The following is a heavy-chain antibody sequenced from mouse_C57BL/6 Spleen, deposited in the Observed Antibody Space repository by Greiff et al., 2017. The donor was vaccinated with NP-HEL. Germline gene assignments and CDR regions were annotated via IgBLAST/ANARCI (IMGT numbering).Heavy chain of an antibody. D-gene: IGHD1-1*01. Sequence: QVQLQQPGAELVKPGASVKMSCKASGYTFTSYWITWVKQRPGQGLEWIGDIYPGSGSTNYNEKFKSNATLTVDTSSSTAYMQLSSLTSEDSAVYDGARGVVATKGWYFDVWGTGTTVTVSS. CDR3: ARGVVATKGWYFDV. V-gene: IGHV1-55*01. CDR1: GYTFTSYW. J-gene: IGHJ1*03. CDR2: IYPGSGST.